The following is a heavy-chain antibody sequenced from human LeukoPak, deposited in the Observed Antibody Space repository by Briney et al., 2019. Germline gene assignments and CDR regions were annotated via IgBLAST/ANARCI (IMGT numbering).Heavy chain of an antibody. J-gene: IGHJ6*02. CDR3: ARSHQSVLWFGELLGGDYYYYYGMDV. CDR1: GGSISSYY. CDR2: IYYSGST. D-gene: IGHD3-10*01. V-gene: IGHV4-59*01. Sequence: PSETLSLTCTVSGGSISSYYWSWIRQPPGKGLEWIGYIYYSGSTNYNPSLKSRVTISVDTSKNQFSLKLSSVTAADTDVYYCARSHQSVLWFGELLGGDYYYYYGMDVWGQGTTVTVSS.